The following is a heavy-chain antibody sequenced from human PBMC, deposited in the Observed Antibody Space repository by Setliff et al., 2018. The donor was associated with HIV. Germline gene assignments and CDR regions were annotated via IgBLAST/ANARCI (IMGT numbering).Heavy chain of an antibody. Sequence: NPSETLSLTCTVSGDSISSGSYYWSWIRQPAGKGLEWIGRIYTTGTTDYNPSLKSRVTISADTSKKQFSLKLNSVTAADTAVYYCARGRYSSGWAEYTFDYWSQGSLVTV. CDR1: GDSISSGSYY. V-gene: IGHV4-61*02. D-gene: IGHD6-19*01. CDR3: ARGRYSSGWAEYTFDY. CDR2: IYTTGTT. J-gene: IGHJ4*02.